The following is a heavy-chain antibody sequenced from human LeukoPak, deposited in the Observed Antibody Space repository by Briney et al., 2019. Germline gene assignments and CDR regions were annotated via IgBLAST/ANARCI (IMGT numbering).Heavy chain of an antibody. D-gene: IGHD2-2*01. CDR2: ISVSDDST. Sequence: GALSLSCAASGFTSSDYTMNWVRPAPGKGLGWGSGISVSDDSTYYADSVKGRFTMSRDNSNNMLYLQMNSLRAEDTAVYYCAKDRYCSSTNCPYDYWGQGTLVTVSS. V-gene: IGHV3-23*01. J-gene: IGHJ4*02. CDR3: AKDRYCSSTNCPYDY. CDR1: GFTSSDYT.